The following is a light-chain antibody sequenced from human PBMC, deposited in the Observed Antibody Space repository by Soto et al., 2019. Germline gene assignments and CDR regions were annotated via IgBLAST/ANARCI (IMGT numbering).Light chain of an antibody. CDR2: GAS. Sequence: EIVLTQSPGTLSLSPGERATLSCRASQSVSSNYITWYQQKPGQAPRRLIFGASSRATGIPDRFSGSGSGTDFTLTISRLEPEDFAVYYCQHYNYWPWTFGQGTKVDIK. CDR1: QSVSSNY. CDR3: QHYNYWPWT. V-gene: IGKV3-20*01. J-gene: IGKJ1*01.